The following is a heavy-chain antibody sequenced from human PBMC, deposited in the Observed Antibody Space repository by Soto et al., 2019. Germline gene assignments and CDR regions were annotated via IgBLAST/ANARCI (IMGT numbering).Heavy chain of an antibody. V-gene: IGHV3-7*01. CDR2: IKEDGSDK. J-gene: IGHJ1*01. CDR3: ATTLTTSAEYFQY. Sequence: GGSLRLSCGPSGFIFRNYCMSWVRQFPGKGREWVAHIKEDGSDKYYGDSVKGRFIISRDNAKNSLFLQMNSLRAEDTAVYYCATTLTTSAEYFQYWGQGTLVTVSS. D-gene: IGHD3-16*01. CDR1: GFIFRNYC.